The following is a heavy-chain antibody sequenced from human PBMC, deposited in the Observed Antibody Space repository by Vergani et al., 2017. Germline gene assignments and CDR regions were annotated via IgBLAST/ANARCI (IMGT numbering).Heavy chain of an antibody. CDR3: AHIPHSSSWGKYNWFDP. J-gene: IGHJ5*02. D-gene: IGHD6-13*01. Sequence: QITLKESGPTLVKPTQTLTLTCTFSGFSLSKSGEGVGWIRQPPGKALEWLALIYWDDYKRYSPSLKSRLTITKDTSKNPVVLTMTNMDPVETATYYCAHIPHSSSWGKYNWFDPWGQGTLVTVSS. V-gene: IGHV2-5*02. CDR1: GFSLSKSGEG. CDR2: IYWDDYK.